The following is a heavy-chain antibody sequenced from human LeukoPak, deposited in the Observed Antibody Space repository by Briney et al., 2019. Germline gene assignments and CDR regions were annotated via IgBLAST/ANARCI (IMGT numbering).Heavy chain of an antibody. CDR2: ISYDGSNK. CDR3: ARDGWELLFDY. J-gene: IGHJ4*02. D-gene: IGHD1-26*01. CDR1: GFTFSSYG. Sequence: GRSLRLSCAASGFTFSSYGMHWVRQAPGKGLEWVAVISYDGSNKYYTDSVKGRFTISRDNSKNTLYLQMNSLRAEDTAVYYCARDGWELLFDYWGQGTLVTVSS. V-gene: IGHV3-30*03.